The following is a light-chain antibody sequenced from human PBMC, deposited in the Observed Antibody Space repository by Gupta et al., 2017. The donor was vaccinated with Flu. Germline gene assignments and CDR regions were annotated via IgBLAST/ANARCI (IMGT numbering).Light chain of an antibody. J-gene: IGLJ3*02. CDR3: SSYTGSVTV. Sequence: QSALTQPASVSGSPGQSITISCTGTSSDIGAYNYVSWYQQYPGTVPNLLIYDVSYRPSGISDRFSGSKSGNTASLTISGLQADDEADYYCSSYTGSVTVFGGGTKLTVL. CDR1: SSDIGAYNY. CDR2: DVS. V-gene: IGLV2-14*03.